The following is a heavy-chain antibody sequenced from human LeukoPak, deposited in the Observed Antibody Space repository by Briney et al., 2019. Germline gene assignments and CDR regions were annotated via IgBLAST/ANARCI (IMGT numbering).Heavy chain of an antibody. V-gene: IGHV3-33*01. J-gene: IGHJ4*02. CDR3: ARVPAGGTWHYFDN. CDR1: GFTFSNYG. CDR2: IWYDGSNK. D-gene: IGHD6-13*01. Sequence: GGSLRLSCAASGFTFSNYGIHWVRQAPGKGLEWVAVIWYDGSNKYYADFVKGRFTISRDNSQSTLYLQMNNLRVEDTAVYYCARVPAGGTWHYFDNWGQGTLVTVSS.